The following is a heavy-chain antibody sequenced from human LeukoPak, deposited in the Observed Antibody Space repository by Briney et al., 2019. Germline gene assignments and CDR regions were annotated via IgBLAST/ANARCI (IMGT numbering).Heavy chain of an antibody. CDR2: ISGSGGST. V-gene: IGHV3-23*01. D-gene: IGHD3-10*01. CDR3: AKDFGYYGSGSLSYFDY. CDR1: GFTFSSYG. J-gene: IGHJ4*02. Sequence: GGSLRLSCAASGFTFSSYGMSWVRQAPGKGLEWVSAISGSGGSTYYADSVKGRFTISRDNSKNTLYLQMNSLRAEDTAVYYCAKDFGYYGSGSLSYFDYWGQGTLVTVSS.